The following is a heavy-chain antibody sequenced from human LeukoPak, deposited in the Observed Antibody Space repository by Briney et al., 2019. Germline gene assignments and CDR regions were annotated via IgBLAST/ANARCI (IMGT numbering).Heavy chain of an antibody. D-gene: IGHD2-15*01. J-gene: IGHJ6*03. Sequence: GRSLRLSCAGSGFTFDEHAMHLVRQAPGKGLEWVSGISWNSGSIAYAVSVKGRFTISRDNAKNLLFLQMSSLRAADTALYYCVKGHCSSSSCFPNYYYYMDVWGTGTTVTVSS. V-gene: IGHV3-9*01. CDR3: VKGHCSSSSCFPNYYYYMDV. CDR1: GFTFDEHA. CDR2: ISWNSGSI.